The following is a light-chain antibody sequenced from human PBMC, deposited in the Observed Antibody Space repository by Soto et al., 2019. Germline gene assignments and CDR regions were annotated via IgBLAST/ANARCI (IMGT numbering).Light chain of an antibody. CDR2: KAS. Sequence: DIQMTQSPSTLSASVGDRVTITCRASQSISSWLAWYQQKPGKAPKLLMYKASSSESGVPSRFSGSGSGTEVTLTISSLQPDDFAIYYCQQYNSYPGTFGQGTKVEIK. CDR3: QQYNSYPGT. V-gene: IGKV1-5*03. CDR1: QSISSW. J-gene: IGKJ1*01.